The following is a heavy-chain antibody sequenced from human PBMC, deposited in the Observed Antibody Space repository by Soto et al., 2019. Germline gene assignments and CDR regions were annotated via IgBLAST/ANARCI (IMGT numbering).Heavy chain of an antibody. CDR1: GYTFTSYG. CDR3: AGGASPGIAAAGDWFDP. CDR2: ISAYNGNT. V-gene: IGHV1-18*01. D-gene: IGHD6-13*01. Sequence: QVQLVQSGAEVKKPGASVKVSCKASGYTFTSYGISWVRQAPGQGLEWMGWISAYNGNTNYAQKLQGRVTMTTDTPTRKAYMELRSWRSDDPAVYYCAGGASPGIAAAGDWFDPWGQGTLVTVSS. J-gene: IGHJ5*02.